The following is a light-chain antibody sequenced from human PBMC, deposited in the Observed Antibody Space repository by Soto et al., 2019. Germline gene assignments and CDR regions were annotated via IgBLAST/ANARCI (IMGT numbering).Light chain of an antibody. Sequence: EVVSTQSPATLSVCPGERATLSCPARQGSSSNLAWYQQKPGQAPRLLIYGASTRATGIPARFSASGSRTEFTLTINSLQSEDFAVYYCQQCNNWPRTFGQGTRLEIK. V-gene: IGKV3-15*01. CDR2: GAS. CDR3: QQCNNWPRT. CDR1: QGSSSN. J-gene: IGKJ5*01.